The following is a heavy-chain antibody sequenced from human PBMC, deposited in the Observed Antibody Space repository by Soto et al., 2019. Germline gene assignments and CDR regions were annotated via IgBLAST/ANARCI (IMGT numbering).Heavy chain of an antibody. CDR1: GGSISSSSYY. CDR2: IYYSGST. V-gene: IGHV4-39*01. CDR3: ARTSRDGYNWDYYYGMDV. Sequence: ETLSLTCTVSGGSISSSSYYWGWIRQPPGKGLEWIGSIYYSGSTYYNPSLKSRVTISVDTSKNQFSLKLSSVTAADTAVYYCARTSRDGYNWDYYYGMDVWGQGTTVTVSS. D-gene: IGHD5-12*01. J-gene: IGHJ6*02.